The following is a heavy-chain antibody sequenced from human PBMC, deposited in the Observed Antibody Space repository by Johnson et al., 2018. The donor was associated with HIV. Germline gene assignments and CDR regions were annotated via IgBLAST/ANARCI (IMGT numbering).Heavy chain of an antibody. Sequence: QVQLVESGGGVVQPGRSLRLSCAASGFTFSSYAMHWVRQAPGKGLEWAAVISFDGSNKYFADSVKGRFTISRDNSKNTLYLQMNSLRAEDKAVYYCAGYQLWGYAFDIWGQGTMVTVSS. J-gene: IGHJ3*02. CDR2: ISFDGSNK. V-gene: IGHV3-30*14. CDR3: AGYQLWGYAFDI. D-gene: IGHD2-2*01. CDR1: GFTFSSYA.